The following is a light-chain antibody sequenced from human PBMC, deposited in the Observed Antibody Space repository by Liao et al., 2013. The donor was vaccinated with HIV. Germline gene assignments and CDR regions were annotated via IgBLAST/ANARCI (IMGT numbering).Light chain of an antibody. V-gene: IGLV3-1*01. CDR2: QDR. Sequence: SYELTQPPSVSVSPGQTASITCSGDKLGDKYACWYQQKPGQSPVLVIYQDRKRPSGIPGRISGSNSGNTATLTISGTQSMDEADYYCQAWDTSTVIFGGGTKLTVL. J-gene: IGLJ2*01. CDR3: QAWDTSTVI. CDR1: KLGDKY.